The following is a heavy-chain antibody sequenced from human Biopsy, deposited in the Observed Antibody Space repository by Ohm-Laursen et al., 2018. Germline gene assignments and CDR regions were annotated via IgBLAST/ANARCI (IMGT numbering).Heavy chain of an antibody. V-gene: IGHV2-5*02. J-gene: IGHJ4*02. CDR1: GFSLNTGGVG. Sequence: TQTLTLTCTFSGFSLNTGGVGVGWIRPPPGKALQWLALVYWDDDKRYSPTLKNRLTITKDTSQNQVVLTMTNMEPVDTGTYYCAHSAGSDGFNVDFDYWGQGTLVTVPS. CDR2: VYWDDDK. CDR3: AHSAGSDGFNVDFDY. D-gene: IGHD5-24*01.